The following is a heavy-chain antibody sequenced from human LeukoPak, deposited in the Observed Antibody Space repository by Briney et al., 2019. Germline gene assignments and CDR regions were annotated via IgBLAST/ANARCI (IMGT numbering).Heavy chain of an antibody. Sequence: GGSLRLSCAASGFTFSNYNMNWVRQAPGKGLEWVSSISTSSSYIYYADSLKGRFTISRDNAKNSLYLQMNSLRAEDTAVYYCARGSGPPDYWGQGTLVTVSS. CDR3: ARGSGPPDY. CDR2: ISTSSSYI. CDR1: GFTFSNYN. J-gene: IGHJ4*02. D-gene: IGHD2-15*01. V-gene: IGHV3-21*01.